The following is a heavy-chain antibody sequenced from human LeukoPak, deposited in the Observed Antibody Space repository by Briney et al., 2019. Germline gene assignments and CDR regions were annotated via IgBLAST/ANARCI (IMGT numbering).Heavy chain of an antibody. V-gene: IGHV3-30*02. D-gene: IGHD3-10*01. CDR3: AKAFTMVREGDY. J-gene: IGHJ4*02. CDR1: GFTFSSYG. CDR2: IRYDGSNK. Sequence: GGSLRLSCAASGFTFSSYGMHWVRQAPGKGLEWVAFIRYDGSNKYYADSVKGRFTISRDNSKNTLYLQMNSLRAEDTAVYYCAKAFTMVREGDYWGQGTLVTVSS.